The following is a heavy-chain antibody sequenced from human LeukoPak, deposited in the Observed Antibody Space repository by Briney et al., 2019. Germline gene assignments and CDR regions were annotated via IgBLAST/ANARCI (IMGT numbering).Heavy chain of an antibody. V-gene: IGHV4-61*02. J-gene: IGHJ6*03. CDR1: GGSISSGSYY. CDR2: IYTSGST. Sequence: PSQTLSLTCTVPGGSISSGSYYWSWIRQPAGKGLEWIGSIYTSGSTNYNPSLKSRVTISVDTSKNQCSLKLSSVTAADTAVYYCARTAALQYCSSTSCYPYYYYMDVWGKGTTVTVSS. D-gene: IGHD2-2*01. CDR3: ARTAALQYCSSTSCYPYYYYMDV.